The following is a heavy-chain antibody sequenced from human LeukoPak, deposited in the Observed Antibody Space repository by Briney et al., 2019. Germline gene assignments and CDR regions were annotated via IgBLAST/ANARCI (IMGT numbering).Heavy chain of an antibody. V-gene: IGHV1-2*02. J-gene: IGHJ1*01. CDR2: INPNSGDT. D-gene: IGHD3-3*01. CDR1: GYTFTDHY. Sequence: ASVKVSCKASGYTFTDHYIHWVRQAPGRGLEWMGWINPNSGDTNYAQKFQGRVTMTRDTSISTINMELRRLTSDDTAVYYCARGGRYYDFWSGYSGAEYFQHWGQGTLVTVSS. CDR3: ARGGRYYDFWSGYSGAEYFQH.